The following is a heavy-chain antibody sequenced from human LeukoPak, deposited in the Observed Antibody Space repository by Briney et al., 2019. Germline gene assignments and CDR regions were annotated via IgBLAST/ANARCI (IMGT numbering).Heavy chain of an antibody. V-gene: IGHV4-38-2*02. CDR2: IYHSGST. CDR3: ARAGPAIQLWPIDY. D-gene: IGHD5-18*01. J-gene: IGHJ4*02. CDR1: GYSISSGYY. Sequence: PSETLSLTCTVSGYSISSGYYWGWIRQPPGKGLEWIGSIYHSGSTYYNPSLKSRVTISVDTSKNQFSLKLSSVTAADTVVYYCARAGPAIQLWPIDYWGQGTLVTVSS.